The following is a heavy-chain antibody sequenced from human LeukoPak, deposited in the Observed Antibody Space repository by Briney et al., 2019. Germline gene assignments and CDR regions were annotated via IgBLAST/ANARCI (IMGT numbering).Heavy chain of an antibody. J-gene: IGHJ4*02. D-gene: IGHD6-19*01. CDR3: ARSSDSSGYCGGGIIDY. Sequence: SETLSLTCTVSGGSISIYYWNWIRQPAGKGLEWIGRIYTNENTFFNPSLKSRVTMSVDTSKNQFSLQLTSVTAADAAVYYCARSSDSSGYCGGGIIDYWGQGTLVTVSS. CDR1: GGSISIYY. CDR2: IYTNENT. V-gene: IGHV4-4*07.